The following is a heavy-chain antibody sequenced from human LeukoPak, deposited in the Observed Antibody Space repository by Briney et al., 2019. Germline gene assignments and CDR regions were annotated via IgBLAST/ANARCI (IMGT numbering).Heavy chain of an antibody. CDR1: GGSNSAYY. Sequence: SETLSLTCTVSGGSNSAYYWSWIRQPPGKGLEWIGYIYYSGSTNYNPSLKSRVTISVDTSKNQFSLKLTSVTAADTAVYYCARGIPSVAAGTGWYFDLWGLGTLVTVSS. CDR2: IYYSGST. J-gene: IGHJ2*01. CDR3: ARGIPSVAAGTGWYFDL. D-gene: IGHD6-13*01. V-gene: IGHV4-59*01.